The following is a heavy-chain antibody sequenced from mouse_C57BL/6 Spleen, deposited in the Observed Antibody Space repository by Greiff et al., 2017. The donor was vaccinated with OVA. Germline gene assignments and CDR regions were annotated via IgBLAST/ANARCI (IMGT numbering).Heavy chain of an antibody. D-gene: IGHD2-1*01. CDR2: ILPGSGST. J-gene: IGHJ3*01. CDR3: ARHYCNTWFAY. V-gene: IGHV1-9*01. Sequence: QVQLKQSGADLMKPGASVKLSCKATGYTFTGYWIEWVKQRPGHGLEWIGEILPGSGSTNYNEKFKGKATFTADNAANTAYMQISSLTTEDSAIYYCARHYCNTWFAYWGQGTLVTVSA. CDR1: GYTFTGYW.